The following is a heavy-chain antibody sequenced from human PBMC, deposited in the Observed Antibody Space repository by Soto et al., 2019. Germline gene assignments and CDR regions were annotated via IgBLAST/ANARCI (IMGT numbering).Heavy chain of an antibody. V-gene: IGHV1-69*02. D-gene: IGHD2-15*01. Sequence: SVKVSCKASGYTFTSYYMHWVRQAPGQGLEWMGRIIPILGIANYAQKFQGRVTITADKSTSTAYMELSSLRSEDTAVYYCARSIENYYYYYMDVWGKGTTVTVSS. CDR3: ARSIENYYYYYMDV. J-gene: IGHJ6*03. CDR2: IIPILGIA. CDR1: GYTFTSYY.